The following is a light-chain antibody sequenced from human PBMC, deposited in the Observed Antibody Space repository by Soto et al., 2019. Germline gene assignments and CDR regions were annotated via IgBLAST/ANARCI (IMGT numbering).Light chain of an antibody. V-gene: IGKV2-28*01. J-gene: IGKJ1*01. CDR3: MQSQQTPPT. Sequence: DIVMTQSPLSLPVTPGETASISCSSSQSLLQSNGYNYLDWYLQKPGQSPQLLIFFGSYRASGVPDRFSGSGSGTDFTLKIRSVEAEDVGIYYCMQSQQTPPTFGQGTRVESK. CDR2: FGS. CDR1: QSLLQSNGYNY.